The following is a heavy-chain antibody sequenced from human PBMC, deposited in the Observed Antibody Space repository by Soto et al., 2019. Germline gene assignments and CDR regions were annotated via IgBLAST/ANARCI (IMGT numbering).Heavy chain of an antibody. CDR2: IKTDGSEK. V-gene: IGHV3-7*05. Sequence: EVQLVESGGGLVQPGGSLRLSCAASGFIFSDYWMSWVRQAPGKGLECVANIKTDGSEKYYVDPVKGRLTISRDNAKNSLYLQMNRLRYEDTAGYSCAGSMGRGGNDYWGQGNLVAVS. J-gene: IGHJ4*02. CDR3: AGSMGRGGNDY. CDR1: GFIFSDYW. D-gene: IGHD3-10*01.